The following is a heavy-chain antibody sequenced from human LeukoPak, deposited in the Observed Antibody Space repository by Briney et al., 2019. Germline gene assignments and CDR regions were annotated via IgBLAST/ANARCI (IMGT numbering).Heavy chain of an antibody. D-gene: IGHD3-3*01. Sequence: ASVKVSCKASGYTFTSYDINWVRQATGQGLEWMGWMNPNSGNTGYAQKFQGRVTMTRNTSISTAYMELSSLRSEDTAVYYCARGARDVITGNYDFWSGYPGPDYWGQGTRVTLPS. CDR3: ARGARDVITGNYDFWSGYPGPDY. CDR1: GYTFTSYD. CDR2: MNPNSGNT. V-gene: IGHV1-8*01. J-gene: IGHJ4*02.